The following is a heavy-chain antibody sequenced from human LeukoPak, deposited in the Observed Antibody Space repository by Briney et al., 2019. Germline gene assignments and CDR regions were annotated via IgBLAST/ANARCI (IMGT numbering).Heavy chain of an antibody. D-gene: IGHD3-3*01. CDR3: AGGVLPYYFDY. Sequence: GGSLRLSCAASGFAVNSNYMSWVRQAPAKGLEWVSVIYSAGTTFYADSVKGRLTISRDNSKNTLYLRMDSLRAEDTAVYYCAGGVLPYYFDYWGQGTLVTVSS. V-gene: IGHV3-66*01. CDR2: IYSAGTT. CDR1: GFAVNSNY. J-gene: IGHJ4*02.